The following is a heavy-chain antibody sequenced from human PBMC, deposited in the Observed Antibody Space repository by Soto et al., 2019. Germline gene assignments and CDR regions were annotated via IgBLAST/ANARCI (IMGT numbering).Heavy chain of an antibody. CDR2: ISPYNGDT. Sequence: QVQLVQSGAEVKKPGASVKVSCTTSGYTFTLFGITWVRQAPGQGLEWMGWISPYNGDTKYAEKLEGRVTLTTDTSTDTAYMELTSLTSADTAEYYCARGRQYRYFDYWGQGTLVTVSS. J-gene: IGHJ4*02. V-gene: IGHV1-18*01. D-gene: IGHD2-2*02. CDR1: GYTFTLFG. CDR3: ARGRQYRYFDY.